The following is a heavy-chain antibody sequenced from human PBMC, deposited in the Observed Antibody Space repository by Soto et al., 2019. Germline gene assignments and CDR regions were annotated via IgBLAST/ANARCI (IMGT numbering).Heavy chain of an antibody. Sequence: QVQLVESGGGVVQPGRSLRLSCAASGFTFSSYAMHWVRQAPGKGLEWVAVISYDGNNKYYADSVNGRFTISRDNSKNTMYLAMNSLRAEDTAVYYCARERGKYYYDSSGSDDAFDIWGQGTMVTVSS. V-gene: IGHV3-30-3*01. D-gene: IGHD3-22*01. J-gene: IGHJ3*02. CDR2: ISYDGNNK. CDR3: ARERGKYYYDSSGSDDAFDI. CDR1: GFTFSSYA.